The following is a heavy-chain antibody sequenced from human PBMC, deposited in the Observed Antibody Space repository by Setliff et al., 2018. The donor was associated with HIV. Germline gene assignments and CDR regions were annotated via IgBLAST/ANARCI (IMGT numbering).Heavy chain of an antibody. CDR2: IYYSGST. CDR3: ARDYSPPKHVTGAFVI. Sequence: SETLSLTCTVSGGSISSGGYYWRWIRQHPGKGLEWIGYIYYSGSTYYNPSLKSRVTISVDTSKNQFSLKLSSVTAADTAVYYCARDYSPPKHVTGAFVIWAKGQGAPSL. V-gene: IGHV4-31*03. J-gene: IGHJ3*02. CDR1: GGSISSGGYY. D-gene: IGHD2-15*01.